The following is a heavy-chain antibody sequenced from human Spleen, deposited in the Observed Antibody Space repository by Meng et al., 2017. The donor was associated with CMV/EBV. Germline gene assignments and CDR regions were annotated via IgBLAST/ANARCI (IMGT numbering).Heavy chain of an antibody. D-gene: IGHD3-3*01. CDR3: ARGRETFFGVVITGHYFDY. CDR2: INHSGST. V-gene: IGHV4-34*01. CDR1: SFSGYY. Sequence: SFSGYYWTWLRQPPGKGLEWIGEINHSGSTNYNPSLKSRVTISVDKSKNQFSLKLSSVTAADTAVYFCARGRETFFGVVITGHYFDYWGRGTLVTVSS. J-gene: IGHJ4*02.